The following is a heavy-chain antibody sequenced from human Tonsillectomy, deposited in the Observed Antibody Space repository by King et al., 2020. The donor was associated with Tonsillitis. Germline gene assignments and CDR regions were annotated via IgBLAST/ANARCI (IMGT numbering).Heavy chain of an antibody. CDR3: AKVWAIVVVPAGISN. CDR2: ISGSGGGT. CDR1: GFTFSSYA. V-gene: IGHV3-23*04. Sequence: VQLVESGGGLVKPGGSLRLSCAASGFTFSSYAMSWVRQAPGKGLQWVSAISGSGGGTFYADSVKGRFTISRDNSKNIVYLQMNSLRVEDTAVYYCAKVWAIVVVPAGISNGGQGTLVTVSS. J-gene: IGHJ4*02. D-gene: IGHD2-2*01.